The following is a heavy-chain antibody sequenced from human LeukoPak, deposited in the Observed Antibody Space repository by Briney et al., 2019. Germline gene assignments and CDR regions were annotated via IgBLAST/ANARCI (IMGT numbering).Heavy chain of an antibody. D-gene: IGHD4-17*01. CDR3: ARDDIYGEPDY. CDR1: GFTFSSYS. CDR2: ISSSSSTI. V-gene: IGHV3-48*01. J-gene: IGHJ4*02. Sequence: PGGSLRLSCAASGFTFSSYSMNWVRQAPGKGLEWVSYISSSSSTIYYADSVKGRFTISRDNAKNSLYLQMNSLRAEDTAVYYCARDDIYGEPDYWGQGTLVTVSS.